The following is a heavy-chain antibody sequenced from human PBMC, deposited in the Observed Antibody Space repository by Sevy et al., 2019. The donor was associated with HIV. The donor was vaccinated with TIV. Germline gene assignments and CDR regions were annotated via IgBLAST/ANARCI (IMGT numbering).Heavy chain of an antibody. J-gene: IGHJ5*02. D-gene: IGHD3-22*01. V-gene: IGHV3-20*04. CDR1: GFTFDDYG. Sequence: GGSLRLSCAASGFTFDDYGMSWVRQAPGKGLEWVSGINWNGGSISYADSVRGRFTISRDNAKNSLYLQMNGLRAEDTAFYYCARSGDDSSGFYYWWFDPWGQGTLVTVSS. CDR2: INWNGGSI. CDR3: ARSGDDSSGFYYWWFDP.